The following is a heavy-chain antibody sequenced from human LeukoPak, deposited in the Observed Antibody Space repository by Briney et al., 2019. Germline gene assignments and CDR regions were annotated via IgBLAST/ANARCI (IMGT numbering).Heavy chain of an antibody. D-gene: IGHD2-2*01. CDR3: ARWYCSSTSCLPDN. Sequence: GGSLRLSCAASGFTFSHHWMHWVRQAPGKGLEWVSYISSSSSTMYYADSVKGRFTISRDNAKNSLYLQMNSLRAEDTAVYYCARWYCSSTSCLPDNWGQGTLVTVSS. V-gene: IGHV3-48*04. CDR2: ISSSSSTM. J-gene: IGHJ4*02. CDR1: GFTFSHHW.